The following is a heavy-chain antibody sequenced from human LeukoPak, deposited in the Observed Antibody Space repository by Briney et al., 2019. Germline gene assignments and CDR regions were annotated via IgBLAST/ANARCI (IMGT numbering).Heavy chain of an antibody. CDR1: GCSFISYW. J-gene: IGHJ5*02. D-gene: IGHD2-2*01. V-gene: IGHV5-51*01. CDR2: NYPGDSDT. CDR3: ARLSSTTWNWFDP. Sequence: GESLKISCKGSGCSFISYWIGWVRQMPGKGLEWMGINYPGDSDTRYSPSFQGQVTISADKSISTAYLQWSSLKASDTAMYYCARLSSTTWNWFDPWGQGTLVTVSS.